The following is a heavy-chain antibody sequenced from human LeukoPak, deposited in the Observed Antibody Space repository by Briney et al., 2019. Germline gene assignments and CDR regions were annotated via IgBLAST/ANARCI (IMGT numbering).Heavy chain of an antibody. Sequence: GGSLRLSCAASGFTFSSYGMHWVRQAPGKGLEWVAFIRYDGSNKYYADSVKGRFTISRDNSKNTLYLQMNSLRAEDTAVYYCAKGEHRRGYYYGMDVWSQGTTATVSS. CDR1: GFTFSSYG. D-gene: IGHD1-26*01. V-gene: IGHV3-30*02. CDR3: AKGEHRRGYYYGMDV. J-gene: IGHJ6*02. CDR2: IRYDGSNK.